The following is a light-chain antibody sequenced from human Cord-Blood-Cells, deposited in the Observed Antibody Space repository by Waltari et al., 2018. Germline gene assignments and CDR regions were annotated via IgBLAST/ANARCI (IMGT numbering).Light chain of an antibody. CDR1: SPNTGSNY. CDR3: AAWDDSLSGYV. J-gene: IGLJ1*01. CDR2: RNK. V-gene: IGLV1-47*01. Sequence: QSVLTQPPSASGTPGQRATISCSGSSPNTGSNYVYWYQQLPGTAPKLLIYRNKQRPSGVPDRFSGSKSGTSASLAISGLRSEDEADYYCAAWDDSLSGYVFGTGTKVTVL.